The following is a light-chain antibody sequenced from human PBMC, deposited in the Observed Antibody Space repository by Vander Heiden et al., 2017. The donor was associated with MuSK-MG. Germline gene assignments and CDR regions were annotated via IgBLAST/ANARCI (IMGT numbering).Light chain of an antibody. J-gene: IGKJ4*01. CDR3: QNDHWALTLT. V-gene: IGKV1-27*01. Sequence: PSRFSGSGSGTDFTLTISRLHPEDVAPYYCQNDHWALTLTFGGGTKVEIK.